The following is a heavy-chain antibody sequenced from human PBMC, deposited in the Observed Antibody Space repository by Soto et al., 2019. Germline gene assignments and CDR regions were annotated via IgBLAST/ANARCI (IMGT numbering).Heavy chain of an antibody. D-gene: IGHD2-21*01. J-gene: IGHJ4*02. CDR2: ISGSGGST. V-gene: IGHV3-23*01. CDR3: AKESGGERYAAYFDL. Sequence: EVHLLESGGGLVQRGGSLRLSCAASGFTFSSYAMGWVRQAPGKGLEWVSVISGSGGSTYYAGSVKGRFITSRDNSKNTLFLQMNTLRAEDTAVYFCAKESGGERYAAYFDLWGQGTLVTVSA. CDR1: GFTFSSYA.